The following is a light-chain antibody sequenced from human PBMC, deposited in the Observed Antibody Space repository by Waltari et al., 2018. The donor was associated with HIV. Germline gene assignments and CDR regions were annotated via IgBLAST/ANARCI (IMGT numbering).Light chain of an antibody. CDR1: ESVANM. CDR3: QQYGNSPLT. Sequence: EVVLTQSPATLSVSPGQRATLSCRASESVANMLAWYQQKPGQAPRLLIYGASSGATGIPDRFSGSGSGTDFTLTISRLEPEDFAVYYCQQYGNSPLTFGGGTKVEIK. J-gene: IGKJ4*01. V-gene: IGKV3-20*01. CDR2: GAS.